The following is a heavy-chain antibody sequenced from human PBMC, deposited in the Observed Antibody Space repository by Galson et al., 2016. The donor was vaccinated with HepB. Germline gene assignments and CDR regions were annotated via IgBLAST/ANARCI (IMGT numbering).Heavy chain of an antibody. V-gene: IGHV3-23*01. D-gene: IGHD2/OR15-2a*01. CDR3: AKDHFRVIVPGSRFHS. J-gene: IGHJ5*01. CDR2: FSSGVDRT. Sequence: SLRLSCAASGFTFSNYGMHWVRQAPGKGLEWVSGFSSGVDRTYYAGSVKGRFTISRDNSKNTLFLQMNSLRVEDTAVYFCAKDHFRVIVPGSRFHSWGHGTLVTVSS. CDR1: GFTFSNYG.